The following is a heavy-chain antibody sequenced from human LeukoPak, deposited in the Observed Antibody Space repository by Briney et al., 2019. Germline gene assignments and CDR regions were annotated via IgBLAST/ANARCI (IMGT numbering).Heavy chain of an antibody. CDR3: ARTLGYDSRSSYYYYYYMDV. CDR1: GGSISSYY. CDR2: IYYSGST. D-gene: IGHD3-22*01. Sequence: SETLSLTCTVSGGSISSYYWSWIRQPPGKGLEWIGYIYYSGSTNYNPSLKRRVTISVDTSTNQFSLKLSSVTAADTAVYYCARTLGYDSRSSYYYYYYMDVWGKGTTVTVSS. V-gene: IGHV4-59*01. J-gene: IGHJ6*03.